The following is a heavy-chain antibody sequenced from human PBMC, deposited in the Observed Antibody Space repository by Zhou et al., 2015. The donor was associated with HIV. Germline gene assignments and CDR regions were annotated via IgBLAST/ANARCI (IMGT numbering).Heavy chain of an antibody. Sequence: QVQLVQSGSELKKPGASVKVSCKASGYTFTRYYVYWVRQAPGQGLECMGVVRPTGVNTAYAQKFQDRLTLTSDTSTSTAYMELSSLRSEDTAVYYCARGILKDCTSHSCYTHFDYWGQGTLVTVSS. CDR3: ARGILKDCTSHSCYTHFDY. CDR2: VRPTGVNT. D-gene: IGHD2-8*01. CDR1: GYTFTRYY. V-gene: IGHV1-46*01. J-gene: IGHJ4*02.